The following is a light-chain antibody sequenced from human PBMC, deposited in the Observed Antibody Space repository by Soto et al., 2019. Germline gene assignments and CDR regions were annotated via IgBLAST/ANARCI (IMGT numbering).Light chain of an antibody. Sequence: QSALTQPASVSGSPGQSITISCTGTSSDVGGYNSVSWYQQHPGKAPKLMIYEVSNRPSGVSNRFSGSKSGNTASLTISGLQAEDAADYYCSPYTSSILYVFGTGTKVTVL. CDR3: SPYTSSILYV. CDR2: EVS. J-gene: IGLJ1*01. V-gene: IGLV2-14*01. CDR1: SSDVGGYNS.